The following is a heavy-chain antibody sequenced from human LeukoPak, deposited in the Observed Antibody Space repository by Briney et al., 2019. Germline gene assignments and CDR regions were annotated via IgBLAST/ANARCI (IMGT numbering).Heavy chain of an antibody. CDR2: IWYDGSNK. J-gene: IGHJ4*02. D-gene: IGHD6-19*01. V-gene: IGHV3-33*01. CDR1: GFTFSSYG. Sequence: PGGSLRLSCAASGFTFSSYGMHWVRQAPGKGLEWVAVIWYDGSNKYYADSVKGRFTISRDNSKNTLYLQMNSLRAEDTAVYYCASGSSGWYESSFDYWGQGTLVTVS. CDR3: ASGSSGWYESSFDY.